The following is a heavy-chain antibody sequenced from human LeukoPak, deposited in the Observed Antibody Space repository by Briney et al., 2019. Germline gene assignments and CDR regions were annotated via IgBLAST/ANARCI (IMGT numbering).Heavy chain of an antibody. Sequence: GGSLRLSCAASEFTFSNYWMSRVRQAPGKGLEWVANIKQEGSETYSVDSVKGRFTISRDNAKNSLYLQMNSLRAEDTAVYYCARGGQYSGYYYFDYWGQGTLVTVSS. D-gene: IGHD3-22*01. CDR2: IKQEGSET. J-gene: IGHJ4*02. CDR3: ARGGQYSGYYYFDY. CDR1: EFTFSNYW. V-gene: IGHV3-7*01.